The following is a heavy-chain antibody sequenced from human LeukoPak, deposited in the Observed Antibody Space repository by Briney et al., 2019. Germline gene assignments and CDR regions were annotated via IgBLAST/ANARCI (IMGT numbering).Heavy chain of an antibody. CDR2: VNHSGST. CDR1: GGSFRGYY. CDR3: ARDGLWFGELLYTKPLDY. J-gene: IGHJ4*02. V-gene: IGHV4-34*01. D-gene: IGHD3-10*01. Sequence: SETLSLTCAVYGGSFRGYYWSWIRQPPGKGLEWVGEVNHSGSTNYNPSLKSRVTISVDTSKNQFSLKLSSVTAADTAVYYCARDGLWFGELLYTKPLDYWGQGTLVTVSS.